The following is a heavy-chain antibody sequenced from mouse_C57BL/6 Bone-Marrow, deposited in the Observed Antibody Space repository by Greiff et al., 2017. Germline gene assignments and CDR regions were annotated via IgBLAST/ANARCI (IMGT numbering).Heavy chain of an antibody. J-gene: IGHJ3*01. CDR1: GFSLSTFGMG. CDR3: ARMNYYGSSYGFFAY. D-gene: IGHD1-1*01. Sequence: QVTLKVSGPGILQPSQTLSLTCSFSGFSLSTFGMGVGWIRQPSGKGLEWLAHIWWDDDKYYTPALKSRLTISKDTSKNQVFLKIANVDTADTATYYCARMNYYGSSYGFFAYWGQGTLVTVSA. CDR2: IWWDDDK. V-gene: IGHV8-8*01.